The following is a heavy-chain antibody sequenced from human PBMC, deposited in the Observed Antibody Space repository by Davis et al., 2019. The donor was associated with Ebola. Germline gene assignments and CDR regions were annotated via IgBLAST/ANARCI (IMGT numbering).Heavy chain of an antibody. J-gene: IGHJ5*02. CDR3: ARGHFYDSRGYFS. D-gene: IGHD3-22*01. CDR1: GASFSPYY. Sequence: LRLSCTVSGASFSPYYWSWIRQHPGKGLEWIGHIFYSGATYYSPSLKGRITISVDTSKNQFSLELSSVTAADTAVYYCARGHFYDSRGYFSWGQGTPVTVSS. CDR2: IFYSGAT. V-gene: IGHV4-31*03.